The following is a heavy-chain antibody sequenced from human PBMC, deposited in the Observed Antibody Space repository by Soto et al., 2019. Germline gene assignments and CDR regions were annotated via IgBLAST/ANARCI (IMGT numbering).Heavy chain of an antibody. CDR1: GFAFSSYA. Sequence: GGSLRLSCVASGFAFSSYAMQWVRQAPGKGLEWVAVISYDGSNKYYADSVKGRFTISRDNSKNTLYLQMNSLRAEDTAVYYCARGGPTVVTPGWEYYYGMDVWGQGTTVTVSS. CDR2: ISYDGSNK. CDR3: ARGGPTVVTPGWEYYYGMDV. V-gene: IGHV3-30-3*01. J-gene: IGHJ6*02. D-gene: IGHD4-17*01.